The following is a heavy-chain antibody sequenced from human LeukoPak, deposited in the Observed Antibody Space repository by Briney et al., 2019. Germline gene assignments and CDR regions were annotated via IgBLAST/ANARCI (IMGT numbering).Heavy chain of an antibody. CDR3: AKDPAVANTARRFQH. CDR2: ISGSGAST. D-gene: IGHD6-19*01. CDR1: GFTFSSYA. J-gene: IGHJ1*01. Sequence: GGSLRLSCAASGFTFSSYAMSWVRQAPGKGLEWVSAISGSGASTYYADSVKGRFTISSDNSKNTLYLQMNSLRVEDTAVYYCAKDPAVANTARRFQHWGQGTLVTVTS. V-gene: IGHV3-23*01.